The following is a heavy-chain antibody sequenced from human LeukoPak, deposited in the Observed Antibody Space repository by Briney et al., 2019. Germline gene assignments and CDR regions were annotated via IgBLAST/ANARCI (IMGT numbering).Heavy chain of an antibody. CDR1: GFTFTSYA. J-gene: IGHJ4*02. V-gene: IGHV3-23*01. D-gene: IGHD3-10*01. CDR2: ITGGGST. CDR3: AREIPYGANYYFDY. Sequence: PGGSLRLSCAASGFTFTSYAMSWVRQAPGKGLEWVSVITGGGSTYYADSVKGRFTISRDNSKNSLYLQMNSLRAEDTAVYYCAREIPYGANYYFDYWGQGTLVTVSS.